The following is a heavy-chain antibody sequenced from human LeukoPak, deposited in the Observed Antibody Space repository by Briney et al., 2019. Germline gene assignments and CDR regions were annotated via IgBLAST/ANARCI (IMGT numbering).Heavy chain of an antibody. J-gene: IGHJ6*02. CDR2: ISYDGSNK. Sequence: PGGSLRLSCAASGFTFSSYAMYWVRQAPGKGLEWVAVISYDGSNKYYADSVKGRFTISRDNSKNTLYLQMNSLRAEDTAVYYCVGYCSGGSCYVGLDYYYYGMDVWGQGTTVTVSS. CDR3: VGYCSGGSCYVGLDYYYYGMDV. CDR1: GFTFSSYA. V-gene: IGHV3-30-3*01. D-gene: IGHD2-15*01.